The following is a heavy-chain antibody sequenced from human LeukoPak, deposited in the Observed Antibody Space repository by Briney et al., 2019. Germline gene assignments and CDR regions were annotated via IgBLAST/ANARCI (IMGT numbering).Heavy chain of an antibody. CDR2: IYHSGST. CDR3: AAPLSLEDY. J-gene: IGHJ4*02. Sequence: PSETLSLTCTVSGGSISSSSYYWGWIRQPPGKGLEWIGSIYHSGSTYYNPSLKSRVIISVDTSKNQFSLKLSSVTAADTAVYYCAAPLSLEDYWGQGTLVTVSS. CDR1: GGSISSSSYY. V-gene: IGHV4-39*01.